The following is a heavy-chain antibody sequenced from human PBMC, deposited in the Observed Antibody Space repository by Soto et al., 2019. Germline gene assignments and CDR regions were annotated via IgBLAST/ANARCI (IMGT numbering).Heavy chain of an antibody. J-gene: IGHJ4*02. CDR2: ISSSSSTI. D-gene: IGHD2-15*01. CDR1: GFTFSSYS. Sequence: EVQLVESGGGLVQPGGSLRLSCAASGFTFSSYSMNWVRQAPGKGLEWVSYISSSSSTIYYADSVKGRFTISRDNAKNSLYLQMNSLRAEDTAVYYYARELDIVVVVAALDYWGQGTLVTVSS. V-gene: IGHV3-48*01. CDR3: ARELDIVVVVAALDY.